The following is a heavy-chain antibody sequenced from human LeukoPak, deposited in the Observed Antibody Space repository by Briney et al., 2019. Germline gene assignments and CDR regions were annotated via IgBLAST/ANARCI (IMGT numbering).Heavy chain of an antibody. J-gene: IGHJ4*02. CDR2: INHSGST. CDR1: GGSFSGYY. CDR3: ARDRWYDSSGYYHFDY. V-gene: IGHV4-34*01. Sequence: PSETLSLTCAVYGGSFSGYYWSWLRQPPGKGLEWIGEINHSGSTNYNPSLKSRVTISVDTSKNQFSLKLSSVTAADTAVYYCARDRWYDSSGYYHFDYWGQGTLVTVSS. D-gene: IGHD3-22*01.